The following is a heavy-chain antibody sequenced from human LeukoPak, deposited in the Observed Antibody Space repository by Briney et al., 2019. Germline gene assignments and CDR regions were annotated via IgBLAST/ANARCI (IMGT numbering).Heavy chain of an antibody. CDR3: TRGGSGWDNWFDP. D-gene: IGHD6-19*01. V-gene: IGHV1-69*13. J-gene: IGHJ5*02. Sequence: ASVKVSCTASGGTFSSYAISWVRQAPGQGLEWMGGIIPIFGTANYAQKFQGRVTITADESTSTAYMELSSLRSEDTAVYCCTRGGSGWDNWFDPWGQGTLVTVSS. CDR2: IIPIFGTA. CDR1: GGTFSSYA.